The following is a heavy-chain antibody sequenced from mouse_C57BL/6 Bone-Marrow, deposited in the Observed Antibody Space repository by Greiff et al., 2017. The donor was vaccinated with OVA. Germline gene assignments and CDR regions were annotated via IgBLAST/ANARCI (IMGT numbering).Heavy chain of an antibody. V-gene: IGHV3-6*01. CDR2: ISYDGSN. J-gene: IGHJ2*01. CDR1: GYSITSGYY. CDR3: AIDSSGYSDY. Sequence: EVHLVESGPGLVKPSQSLSLTCSVTGYSITSGYYWNWIRQFPGNKLEWMGYISYDGSNNYNPSLKNRISITRDTSKNQFFLKLNSVTTEDTATYYCAIDSSGYSDYWGQGTTLTVSS. D-gene: IGHD3-2*02.